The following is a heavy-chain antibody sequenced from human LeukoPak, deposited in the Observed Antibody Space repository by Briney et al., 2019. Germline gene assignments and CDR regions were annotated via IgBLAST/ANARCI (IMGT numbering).Heavy chain of an antibody. CDR3: TIGHCSGVSCNYDDAFEM. Sequence: GGSLRLSCTASGISFTTAWMTWVRQAPGKGLEWVGRIKSKTNGGTTDYAAPVKGRFHISRDDSKITVYLQMNSLKTDDTAVYYCTIGHCSGVSCNYDDAFEMWGQGTMVTVSS. J-gene: IGHJ3*02. V-gene: IGHV3-15*01. CDR1: GISFTTAW. CDR2: IKSKTNGGTT. D-gene: IGHD2-15*01.